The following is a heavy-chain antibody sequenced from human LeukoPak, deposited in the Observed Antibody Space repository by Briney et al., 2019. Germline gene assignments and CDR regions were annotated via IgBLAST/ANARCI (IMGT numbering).Heavy chain of an antibody. D-gene: IGHD3-9*01. Sequence: GGALTHSCAPLGFTVRSTYMSSVRQPPGKRLEWVSDLYRAGDTYCQNSVKGRFSISRDDSKNTLYLQMNTVRVEDTAVYYCARDADDNAESVRWVDTSGQGSLLTVSS. V-gene: IGHV3-66*01. J-gene: IGHJ5*02. CDR1: GFTVRSTY. CDR3: ARDADDNAESVRWVDT. CDR2: LYRAGDT.